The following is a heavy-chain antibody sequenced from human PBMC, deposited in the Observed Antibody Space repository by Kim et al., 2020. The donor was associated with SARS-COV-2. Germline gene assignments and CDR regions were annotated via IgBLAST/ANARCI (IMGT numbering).Heavy chain of an antibody. CDR1: GGTFSSYA. J-gene: IGHJ4*02. CDR2: IIPIFGTA. Sequence: SVKVSCKSSGGTFSSYAISWVRQAPGQGLEWMGGIIPIFGTANYAQKFQGRVTITADESTSTAYMELRSLRSEDTAVYYCAIYSSGGIFYFDYCGQGTLVTVSS. V-gene: IGHV1-69*13. D-gene: IGHD6-19*01. CDR3: AIYSSGGIFYFDY.